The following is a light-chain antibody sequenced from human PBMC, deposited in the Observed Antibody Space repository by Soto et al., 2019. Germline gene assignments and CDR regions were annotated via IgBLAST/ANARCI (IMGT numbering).Light chain of an antibody. CDR1: QSVSRNY. V-gene: IGKV3-20*01. CDR3: QQYGSTPLT. Sequence: EIVLTQSPGTLSLSPGGRATLSCRASQSVSRNYVAWYQQKPGQSPRLLIYGASNSASGIPDRFSGSASGADFTLSIARLEPEDFAMYYCQQYGSTPLTFGGGTKVEIK. CDR2: GAS. J-gene: IGKJ4*01.